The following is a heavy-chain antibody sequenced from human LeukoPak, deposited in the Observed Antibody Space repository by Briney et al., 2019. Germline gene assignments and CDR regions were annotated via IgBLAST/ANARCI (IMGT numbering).Heavy chain of an antibody. CDR3: ARGPISGSYYFDY. CDR1: GGTFSSYA. D-gene: IGHD1-26*01. V-gene: IGHV1-69*04. J-gene: IGHJ4*02. CDR2: IIPILGIA. Sequence: ASVKVSCKASGGTFSSYANSWVRQAPGQGLEWMGRIIPILGIANYAQKFQGRVTITADKSTSTAYMELSSLRSEDTAVHYCARGPISGSYYFDYWDQGTLVTVSS.